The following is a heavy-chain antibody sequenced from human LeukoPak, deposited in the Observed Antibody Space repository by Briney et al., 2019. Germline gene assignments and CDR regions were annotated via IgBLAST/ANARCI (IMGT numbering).Heavy chain of an antibody. Sequence: PGGSLRLSCAASGFTFSGSAMHWVRQASGRGLEWVGRIRSKANSYATAYAASVKGRFTISRDDSKNTAYLQMNSLKTEDTAVYFCTRQTPDYYASSVTPNWGQGTLVTVSS. CDR2: IRSKANSYAT. V-gene: IGHV3-73*01. CDR1: GFTFSGSA. D-gene: IGHD3-22*01. CDR3: TRQTPDYYASSVTPN. J-gene: IGHJ4*02.